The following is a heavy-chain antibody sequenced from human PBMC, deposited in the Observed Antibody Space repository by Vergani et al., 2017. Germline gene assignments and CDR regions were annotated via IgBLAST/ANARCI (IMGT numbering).Heavy chain of an antibody. D-gene: IGHD3-16*01. CDR2: IRSDGSNK. Sequence: QVQLVESGGGVVQPGGSLRLSCAASGFTFSHYGMSWVRQAPGKGLDWVAFIRSDGSNKYYVESVKGRFAISRDNSKNTLSLQMNSLRAEDTAVYYCAKHFRGWGIDYWGQGTQVIVSS. J-gene: IGHJ4*02. CDR3: AKHFRGWGIDY. CDR1: GFTFSHYG. V-gene: IGHV3-30*02.